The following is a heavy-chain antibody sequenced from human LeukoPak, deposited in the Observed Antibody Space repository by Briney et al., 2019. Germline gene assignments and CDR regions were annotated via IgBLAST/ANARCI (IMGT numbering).Heavy chain of an antibody. Sequence: GGSLRLSCAASGFTFSSYWMSWVRQAPGKGLEWVANIKQDGSEKYYVDSVKGRFTISRDNAKNSLYLQMNSLRAEDTAVYYCARDRGVVVAAMGGDYYYYYMDVWGKGTTVTVSS. D-gene: IGHD2-15*01. V-gene: IGHV3-7*01. J-gene: IGHJ6*03. CDR2: IKQDGSEK. CDR1: GFTFSSYW. CDR3: ARDRGVVVAAMGGDYYYYYMDV.